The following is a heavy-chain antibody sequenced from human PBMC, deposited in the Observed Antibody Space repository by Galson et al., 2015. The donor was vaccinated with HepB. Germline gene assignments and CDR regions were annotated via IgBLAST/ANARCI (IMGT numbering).Heavy chain of an antibody. CDR2: MNPNSGNT. J-gene: IGHJ4*02. D-gene: IGHD3/OR15-3a*01. CDR3: ARGLKMRRGPKGRAFYFDY. CDR1: GYTFTSYD. V-gene: IGHV1-8*01. Sequence: SVKVSCKASGYTFTSYDINWVRQATGQGLEWMGWMNPNSGNTGYAQKFQGRVTMTRNTSISTAYMELSSLRSEDTAVYYCARGLKMRRGPKGRAFYFDYWGQGTLVTVSS.